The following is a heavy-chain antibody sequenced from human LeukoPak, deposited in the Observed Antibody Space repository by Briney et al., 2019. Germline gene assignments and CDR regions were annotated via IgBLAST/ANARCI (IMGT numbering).Heavy chain of an antibody. CDR2: IYYSGST. D-gene: IGHD3-10*01. CDR1: GGSISNYY. CDR3: ARGRTVRGVIKFYYYMDV. J-gene: IGHJ6*03. V-gene: IGHV4-59*12. Sequence: SETLSLTCTVSGGSISNYYWSWIRQPPGKGLEWIGYIYYSGSTNYNPSLKSRVTVSVDTSKNQFSLKLSSVTAADTAVYYCARGRTVRGVIKFYYYMDVWGKGTTVTVSS.